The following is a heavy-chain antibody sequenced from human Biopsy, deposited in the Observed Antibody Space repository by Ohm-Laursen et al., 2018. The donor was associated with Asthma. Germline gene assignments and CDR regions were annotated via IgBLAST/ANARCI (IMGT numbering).Heavy chain of an antibody. D-gene: IGHD1-1*01. V-gene: IGHV3-30*01. CDR3: VRDGTDDAFDI. J-gene: IGHJ3*02. CDR2: VSKDASTQ. CDR1: GFSFSNFA. Sequence: SLRLSCAASGFSFSNFAIHWVRQAPGKGLEWVGVVSKDASTQDYADSVKGRFTMARDNSKNTLDLQMNSLREEDTAVYYCVRDGTDDAFDIWGQGTVVSVSS.